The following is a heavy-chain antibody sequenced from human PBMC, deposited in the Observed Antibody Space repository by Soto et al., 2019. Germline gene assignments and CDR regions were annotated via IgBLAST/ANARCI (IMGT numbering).Heavy chain of an antibody. CDR3: AKDWSVLSIVNNWFDP. J-gene: IGHJ5*02. CDR1: GFTFSSYA. V-gene: IGHV3-23*01. D-gene: IGHD1-26*01. Sequence: GGSLRLSCAASGFTFSSYAMSWVRQAPGKGLEWVSAISGSGGSTYYADSVKGRFTISRDNSKNTLYLQMNSLRAEDTAVYYCAKDWSVLSIVNNWFDPWGQGTLVTVSS. CDR2: ISGSGGST.